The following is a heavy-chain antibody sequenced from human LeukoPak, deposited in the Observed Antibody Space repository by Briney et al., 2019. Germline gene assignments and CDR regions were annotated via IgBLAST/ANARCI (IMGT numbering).Heavy chain of an antibody. CDR3: ARNGDDSSDYYYFDY. CDR2: IFYSGST. V-gene: IGHV4-39*07. J-gene: IGHJ4*02. Sequence: SETLSLTCTVSGGSISTSNYYWGWIRQPPGKGLEWIGNIFYSGSTYYSPSLKGRVTISVDTSKNQFSLKLSSVTAADTAIYYCARNGDDSSDYYYFDYWGQGTLVTVSS. CDR1: GGSISTSNYY. D-gene: IGHD3-22*01.